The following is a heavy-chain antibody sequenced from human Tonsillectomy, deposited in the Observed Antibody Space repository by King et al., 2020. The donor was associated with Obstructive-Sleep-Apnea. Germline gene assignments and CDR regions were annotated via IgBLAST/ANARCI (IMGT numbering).Heavy chain of an antibody. V-gene: IGHV3-30*02. J-gene: IGHJ4*02. CDR2: IRYDGSNK. CDR3: AKAQSDYEGGLLDY. D-gene: IGHD5-12*01. Sequence: VQLVESGGGVVQPGRSLRLSCAASGFSFSSYGMHWVRQAPGKGLEWVAFIRYDGSNKYYVDSVKGRFIISRDNSKNTLYLQMNRLRPEDTAVYYCAKAQSDYEGGLLDYWGLGTLVTVSS. CDR1: GFSFSSYG.